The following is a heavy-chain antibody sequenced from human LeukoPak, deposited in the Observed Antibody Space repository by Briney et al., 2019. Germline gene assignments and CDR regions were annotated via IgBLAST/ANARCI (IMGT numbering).Heavy chain of an antibody. CDR2: ISGSGGST. CDR3: AKDSNTHPKKVLYYYGMDV. J-gene: IGHJ6*02. V-gene: IGHV3-23*01. CDR1: GFTFSSYA. Sequence: PGGSLRLSCAASGFTFSSYAMSWVRQAPGKGLEWVSAISGSGGSTYYADSVKGRFTISRDNSKNTLYLQMNSLRAEDTAVYYCAKDSNTHPKKVLYYYGMDVWGQGTTVTVSS. D-gene: IGHD2-8*02.